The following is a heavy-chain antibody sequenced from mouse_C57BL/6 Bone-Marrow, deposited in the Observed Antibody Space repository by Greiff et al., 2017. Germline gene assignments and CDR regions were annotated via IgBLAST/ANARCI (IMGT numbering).Heavy chain of an antibody. J-gene: IGHJ1*03. CDR1: GYAFTNYL. Sequence: QVQLQQSGAELVRPGTSVKVSCKASGYAFTNYLIEWVKQRPGQGLEWIGVINPGSGGTNYNEKFKGKATLTADKSSSTAYMQLSSLTSEDSAVYFCARSGGYYGGYYDVWGTGTTGTVSS. CDR3: ARSGGYYGGYYDV. V-gene: IGHV1-54*01. CDR2: INPGSGGT. D-gene: IGHD1-1*01.